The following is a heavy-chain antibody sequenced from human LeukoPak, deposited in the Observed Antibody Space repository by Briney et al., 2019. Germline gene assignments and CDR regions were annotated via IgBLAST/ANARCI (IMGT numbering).Heavy chain of an antibody. CDR2: ISYDGSNK. J-gene: IGHJ4*02. CDR1: GFTFSSYG. CDR3: AKERGIVVVPAASSFDY. D-gene: IGHD2-2*01. Sequence: GRSLRLSCAASGFTFSSYGMHWVRQALGKGLEWVAVISYDGSNKYYADSVKGRFTISRDNSKNTLYLQMNSLRAEDTAVYYCAKERGIVVVPAASSFDYWGQGTLVTVSS. V-gene: IGHV3-30*18.